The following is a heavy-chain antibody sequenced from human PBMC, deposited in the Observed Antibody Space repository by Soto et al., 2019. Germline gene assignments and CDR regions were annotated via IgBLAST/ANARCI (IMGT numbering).Heavy chain of an antibody. CDR2: IWYDGTNR. J-gene: IGHJ4*02. D-gene: IGHD6-13*01. CDR3: ARDLKAAAILDY. Sequence: QVQLVESGGGVVQPGRSLRLSCAASGFTFSSFGMHWVRQAPGKGLEWVAVIWYDGTNRYYGDSVKGRFTVSRDNSKNTLYLQMNSLRAEDTAVYYCARDLKAAAILDYWGQGTLVTVSS. V-gene: IGHV3-33*01. CDR1: GFTFSSFG.